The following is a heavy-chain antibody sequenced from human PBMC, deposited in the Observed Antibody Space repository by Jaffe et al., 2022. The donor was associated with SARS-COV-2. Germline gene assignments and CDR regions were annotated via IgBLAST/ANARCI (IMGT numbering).Heavy chain of an antibody. D-gene: IGHD3-9*01. Sequence: QVQLQQWGAGLLKPSETLSLTCAVYGGSFSGYYWSWIRQPPGKGLEWIGEINHSGSTNYNPSLKSRVTISVDTSKNQFSLKLSSVTAADTAVYYCARSAAKDYDILTGYYPHYGMDVWGQGTTVTVSS. J-gene: IGHJ6*02. CDR2: INHSGST. CDR1: GGSFSGYY. V-gene: IGHV4-34*01. CDR3: ARSAAKDYDILTGYYPHYGMDV.